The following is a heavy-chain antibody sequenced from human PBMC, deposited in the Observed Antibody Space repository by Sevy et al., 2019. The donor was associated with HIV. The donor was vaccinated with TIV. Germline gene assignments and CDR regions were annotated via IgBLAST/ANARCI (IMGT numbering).Heavy chain of an antibody. V-gene: IGHV4-59*01. CDR1: GGSISSYY. D-gene: IGHD3-22*01. J-gene: IGHJ3*02. CDR2: IYYSGST. CDR3: ARERSDHYYGSSAFDI. Sequence: SESLSLTCTVSGGSISSYYWSWIRQPPGKGLEWIGYIYYSGSTNYNPSLKSRVTISVDTSKNQFSLKLSSVTAADTTVYYCARERSDHYYGSSAFDIWGQGTMVTVSS.